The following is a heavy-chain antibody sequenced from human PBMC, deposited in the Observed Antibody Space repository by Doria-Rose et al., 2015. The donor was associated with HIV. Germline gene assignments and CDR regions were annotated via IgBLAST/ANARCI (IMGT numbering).Heavy chain of an antibody. J-gene: IGHJ4*02. CDR1: GASVSSRGYS. CDR3: ARMGSYRELEY. D-gene: IGHD3-16*01. Sequence: VQLQESVPGLVKPSATLSLTCSVSGASVSSRGYSWHWIRQVPGKGLESLGSTYHTGASDYSPSLKSRLNMAVDTSKNQFSLKLSVVTVADTAVYYCARMGSYRELEYWGQG. CDR2: TYHTGAS. V-gene: IGHV4-31*03.